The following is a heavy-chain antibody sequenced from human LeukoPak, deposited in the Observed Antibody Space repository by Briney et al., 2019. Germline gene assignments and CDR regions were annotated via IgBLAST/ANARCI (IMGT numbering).Heavy chain of an antibody. D-gene: IGHD3-22*01. Sequence: PGGSLRLSCEGSGFTFSNYWMTWVRQAPEKGLEWVANIKPSGSEKHYADSVEGRFTISRDNAKNSLYLQMNSLRAEDTAVYYCATYSSLNRREFQYWGQGTLLTVSS. CDR1: GFTFSNYW. CDR2: IKPSGSEK. J-gene: IGHJ1*01. CDR3: ATYSSLNRREFQY. V-gene: IGHV3-7*01.